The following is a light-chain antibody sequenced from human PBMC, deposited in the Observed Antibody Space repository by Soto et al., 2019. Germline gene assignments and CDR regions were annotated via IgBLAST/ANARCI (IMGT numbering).Light chain of an antibody. CDR1: QSVLYSSNNKNY. Sequence: DIVMTQSPDSLAVSLGERATINCKSSQSVLYSSNNKNYLAWYQQKPGQPPKLLISWASTRESGVPDRFSGSGSGTDFTLTISSLPAEDVAVYYCQQYYSIPQTFGQGTKVEIK. V-gene: IGKV4-1*01. J-gene: IGKJ1*01. CDR2: WAS. CDR3: QQYYSIPQT.